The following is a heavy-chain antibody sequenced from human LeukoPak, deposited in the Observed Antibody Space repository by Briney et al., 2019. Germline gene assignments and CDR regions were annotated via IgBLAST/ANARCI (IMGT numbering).Heavy chain of an antibody. CDR1: GFTFSSYS. D-gene: IGHD2-2*01. J-gene: IGHJ5*02. V-gene: IGHV3-30*03. Sequence: GPLRLSCAASGFTFSSYSMNWVRQAPGKGLEWVAVISYDGSNKYYADSVKGRFTISRDNSKNTLYLQMNSLRAEDTAVYYCARDGPIVVPAAMARGWFDPWGQGTLVTVSS. CDR2: ISYDGSNK. CDR3: ARDGPIVVPAAMARGWFDP.